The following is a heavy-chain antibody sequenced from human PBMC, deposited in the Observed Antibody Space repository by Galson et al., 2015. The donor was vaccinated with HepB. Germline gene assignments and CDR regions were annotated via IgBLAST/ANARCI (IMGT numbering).Heavy chain of an antibody. Sequence: SLRLSCAASGFTFSSYAMHWVRQAPGKGLEYVSAISSNGGSTYYADSVKGRFTISRDNSKNTLYLQMSSLRAEDTAVYYCVKVGVVVVPAADYYFDYWGQGTLVTVSS. V-gene: IGHV3-64D*06. D-gene: IGHD2-2*01. CDR2: ISSNGGST. J-gene: IGHJ4*02. CDR3: VKVGVVVVPAADYYFDY. CDR1: GFTFSSYA.